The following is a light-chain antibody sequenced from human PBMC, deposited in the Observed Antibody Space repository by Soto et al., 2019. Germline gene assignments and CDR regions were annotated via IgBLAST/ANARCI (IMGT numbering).Light chain of an antibody. V-gene: IGKV1-5*03. J-gene: IGKJ4*01. CDR3: HQYSASHT. Sequence: DIQMTQSPSTLSASVGDRIIITCRASESISSWLAWYQQKPGKAPKLLIYKASTLESGVPSRFSASGSGTEFTLTISSPQPDDSATYFCHQYSASHTFGGGTKVEIK. CDR1: ESISSW. CDR2: KAS.